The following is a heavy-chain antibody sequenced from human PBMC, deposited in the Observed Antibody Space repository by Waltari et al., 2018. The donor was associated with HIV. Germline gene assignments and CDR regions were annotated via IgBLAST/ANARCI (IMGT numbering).Heavy chain of an antibody. CDR3: STMGGFPSFDY. CDR2: IKSESHGWTT. V-gene: IGHV3-15*01. CDR1: GFTFNIAW. J-gene: IGHJ4*02. D-gene: IGHD3-16*01. Sequence: EVQLVESGGGLVKPGGSLTLSCAASGFTFNIAWMSWVRQAPGKGLRWVGGIKSESHGWTTDFSAPVKGRFTISRDDSKNAVSLQINSLKTEDTAVYFCSTMGGFPSFDYWGQGTLVTVSS.